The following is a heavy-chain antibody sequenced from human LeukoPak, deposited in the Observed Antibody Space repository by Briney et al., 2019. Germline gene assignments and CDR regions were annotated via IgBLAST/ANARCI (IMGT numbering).Heavy chain of an antibody. CDR3: ARSYSYDYYYYMDV. Sequence: GGSLRLSCAASGFTFSSYSMNWVRQAPGKGLEWLSSISSSSSYIYYADSVKGRFTISRDNAKNSLYLQMNSLRAEDTAVYYCARSYSYDYYYYMDVWGKGTTVTVSS. D-gene: IGHD5-18*01. CDR2: ISSSSSYI. CDR1: GFTFSSYS. V-gene: IGHV3-21*01. J-gene: IGHJ6*03.